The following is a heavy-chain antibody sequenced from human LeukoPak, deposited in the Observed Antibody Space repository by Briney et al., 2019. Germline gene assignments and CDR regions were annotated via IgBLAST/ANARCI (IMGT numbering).Heavy chain of an antibody. Sequence: GGSLRHSCAASGFTFSSYAMHWVRQAPGKGLEWVAVISYDGSNKYYADSVKGRFTISRDNSKNTLYLQMNSLRAEDTAVYYCARVGGRRGYFDYWGQGTLVTVSS. CDR3: ARVGGRRGYFDY. CDR1: GFTFSSYA. V-gene: IGHV3-30-3*01. J-gene: IGHJ4*02. D-gene: IGHD3-16*01. CDR2: ISYDGSNK.